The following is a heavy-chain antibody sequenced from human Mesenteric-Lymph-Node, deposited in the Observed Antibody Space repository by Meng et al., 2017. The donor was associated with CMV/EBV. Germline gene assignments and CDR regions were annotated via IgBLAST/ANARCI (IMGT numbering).Heavy chain of an antibody. Sequence: RASGGTYSSYTVDRMRQAHGQGLEWIGDITPSVDKENYAQDLQGRVTFTTDKSTTTADMELSSLRSEDTAVYYCARIGGVTNWGFVYWGQGTLVTVSS. J-gene: IGHJ4*02. D-gene: IGHD3-10*01. CDR2: ITPSVDKE. V-gene: IGHV1-69*16. CDR3: ARIGGVTNWGFVY. CDR1: GGTYSSYT.